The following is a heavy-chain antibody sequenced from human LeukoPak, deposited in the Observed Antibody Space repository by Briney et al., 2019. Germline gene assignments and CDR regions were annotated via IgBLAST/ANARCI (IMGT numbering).Heavy chain of an antibody. D-gene: IGHD5-24*01. CDR2: ISQDGTTT. V-gene: IGHV3-74*01. J-gene: IGHJ4*02. CDR3: VRMAAGPR. Sequence: PSETLSLTCTVSGGSISSYWMHWVCQAPGKGLVWVSVISQDGTTTSYADSVRGRFTVSRDNAKNTLYLQMSSLRAEDTAVYYCVRMAAGPRWGQGTLVTVSS. CDR1: GGSISSYW.